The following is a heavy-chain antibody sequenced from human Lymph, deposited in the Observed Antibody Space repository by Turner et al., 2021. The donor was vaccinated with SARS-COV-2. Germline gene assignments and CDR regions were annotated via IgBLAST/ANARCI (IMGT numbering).Heavy chain of an antibody. CDR2: IYSSGSN. D-gene: IGHD3-10*01. Sequence: QLQLQESGPGLVNPSETLSLTCTVSGGSISSSSHYWGWIRQPPGRGLEWIGHIYSSGSNYYNPSLKSRVTISVDTSKNQFSLKLSSVTAADTAVYYCARLVRRAEYYFDYWGQGTLVTVSS. CDR3: ARLVRRAEYYFDY. J-gene: IGHJ4*02. V-gene: IGHV4-39*01. CDR1: GGSISSSSHY.